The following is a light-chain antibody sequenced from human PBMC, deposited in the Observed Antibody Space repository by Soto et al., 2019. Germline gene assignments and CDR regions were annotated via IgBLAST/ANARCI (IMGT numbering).Light chain of an antibody. Sequence: QSVLTQPASVSGSPGQSITISCTGTSSDVGGYNYVSWYQLHPGKAPKLMVYDVTKRPSGVPDRFSGSKSANTASLTVSGLQAEDEADYYCMCYAGGNNWVFGGGTKLTVL. V-gene: IGLV2-8*01. J-gene: IGLJ3*02. CDR1: SSDVGGYNY. CDR2: DVT. CDR3: MCYAGGNNWV.